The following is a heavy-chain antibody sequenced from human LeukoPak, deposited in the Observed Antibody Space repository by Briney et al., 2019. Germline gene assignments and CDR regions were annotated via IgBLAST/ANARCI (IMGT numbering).Heavy chain of an antibody. D-gene: IGHD2-15*01. V-gene: IGHV1-24*01. J-gene: IGHJ4*02. CDR3: ATVYCSGGSCYSEFGY. Sequence: ASVKVSCKVSGYTLTELSMHWVRQAPGKGLEWMEGFDPEDGETIYAQKFQGRVTMTEDTSTDTAYMELSSLRSEDTAVYYCATVYCSGGSCYSEFGYWGQGTLVTVSS. CDR2: FDPEDGET. CDR1: GYTLTELS.